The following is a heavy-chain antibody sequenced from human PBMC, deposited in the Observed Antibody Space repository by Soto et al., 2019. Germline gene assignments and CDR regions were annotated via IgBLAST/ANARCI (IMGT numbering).Heavy chain of an antibody. CDR1: GFTFNIYG. V-gene: IGHV3-30*18. CDR3: AKDQASGQGSFDS. CDR2: ISYDGSNQ. Sequence: VKLVESGGGVVQPGGSLRLYCAASGFTFNIYGMHWVRQAPDKGLEWVALISYDGSNQYYADSVKGRFTISRDNSKNTLFLQMNSLRADDTAVYYCAKDQASGQGSFDSWGQGTLVTVSS. J-gene: IGHJ4*02.